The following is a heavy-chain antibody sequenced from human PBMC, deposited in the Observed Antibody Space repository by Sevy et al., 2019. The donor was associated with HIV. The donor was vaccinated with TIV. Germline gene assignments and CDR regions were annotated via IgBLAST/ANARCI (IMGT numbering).Heavy chain of an antibody. CDR1: VYIFNEYA. V-gene: IGHV3-9*01. CDR3: AKGLTTGRPKGGFDS. CDR2: INWNSGSI. J-gene: IGHJ4*02. Sequence: GGSLRLSCTGSVYIFNEYARFWVRQAPGKGLEWVSGINWNSGSIGYADSVKGRFTISRDGAKKSLYLQMNSLRPEDTAFYYCAKGLTTGRPKGGFDSWGQGTLVTVSS. D-gene: IGHD2-8*02.